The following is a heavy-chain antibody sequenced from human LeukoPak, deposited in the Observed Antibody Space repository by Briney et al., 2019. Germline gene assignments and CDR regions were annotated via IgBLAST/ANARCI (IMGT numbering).Heavy chain of an antibody. CDR2: LSGSGSSA. CDR1: GFTFSTYA. Sequence: HPGGSLRLSCAASGFTFSTYAMSWVRQAPGKGLEWVSGLSGSGSSAYYADSVKGRFTISRDNSKNTLYLQMNSLRPEDTAVYYCAEGLTNLGDDWGQGTLVTVSS. CDR3: AEGLTNLGDD. J-gene: IGHJ4*02. D-gene: IGHD3-9*01. V-gene: IGHV3-23*01.